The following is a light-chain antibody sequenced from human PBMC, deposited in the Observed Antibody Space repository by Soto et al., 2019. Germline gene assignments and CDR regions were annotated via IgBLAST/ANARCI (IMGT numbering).Light chain of an antibody. CDR1: TGAVTSGYY. V-gene: IGLV7-43*01. CDR2: STN. CDR3: LLYYGGQLGV. J-gene: IGLJ2*01. Sequence: QAVVTQEPSLTVSPGGTVTLTCATSTGAVTSGYYPSWFQQKPGQAPRALIYSTNNKYSWTPARFSGSLLGGKAALTLSGVQPEDEADYYCLLYYGGQLGVFGGGTKVTVL.